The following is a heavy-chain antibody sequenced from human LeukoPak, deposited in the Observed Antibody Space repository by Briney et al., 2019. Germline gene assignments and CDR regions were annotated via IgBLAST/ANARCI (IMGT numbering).Heavy chain of an antibody. CDR2: IIPIFGTA. J-gene: IGHJ3*02. CDR1: GGTFSSYA. D-gene: IGHD5-18*01. V-gene: IGHV1-69*13. Sequence: VASVKVSCKASGGTFSSYAISGVRQAPGQGLEWMGGIIPIFGTANYAQKFQGRVTITADESTSTAYMELSSLRSEDTAVYYCARGARGYSYDDAFDIWGQGTMVTVSS. CDR3: ARGARGYSYDDAFDI.